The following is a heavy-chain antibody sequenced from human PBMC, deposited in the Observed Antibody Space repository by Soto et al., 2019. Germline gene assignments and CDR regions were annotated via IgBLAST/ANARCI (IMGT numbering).Heavy chain of an antibody. CDR3: ARDANAEPFDF. Sequence: EVQLVESGGGLVQPGGSLRLSCAGSGFTFSRYWMHWVRQVPGKGLVWVSNIVSDGSRTTYADSVKGRFTISRDNAKNTLYLQMNSLRVEDTAIYYCARDANAEPFDFCGQGTLVTVSS. CDR1: GFTFSRYW. V-gene: IGHV3-74*01. J-gene: IGHJ4*02. D-gene: IGHD1-26*01. CDR2: IVSDGSRT.